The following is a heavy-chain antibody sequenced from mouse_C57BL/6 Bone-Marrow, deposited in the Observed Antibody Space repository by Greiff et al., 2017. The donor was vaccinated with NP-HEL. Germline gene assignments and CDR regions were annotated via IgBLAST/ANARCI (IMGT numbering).Heavy chain of an antibody. J-gene: IGHJ2*01. D-gene: IGHD1-2*01. Sequence: VQLQQSGPELVKPGASVKISCKASGYTFTDYYINWVKQRPGQGLEWIGWIFPGSGSTYYNEKFKGKATLTVDQSSSTAYMLLSSLTSEDSAVYFCARSLPLTDFDYWGQGTTLTVSS. CDR3: ARSLPLTDFDY. CDR2: IFPGSGST. V-gene: IGHV1-75*01. CDR1: GYTFTDYY.